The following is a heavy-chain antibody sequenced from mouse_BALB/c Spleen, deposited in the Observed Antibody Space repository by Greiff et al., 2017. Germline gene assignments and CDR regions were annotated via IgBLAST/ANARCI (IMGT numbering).Heavy chain of an antibody. V-gene: IGHV2-6-7*01. CDR1: GFSLTGYG. CDR2: IWGDGST. Sequence: QVQLKESGPGLVAPSQSLSITCTVSGFSLTGYGVNWVRQPPGKGLEWLGMIWGDGSTDYNSALKSRLSISKDNSKSQVFLKMNSLQTDDTARYYYARVDDCCGYWFAYWGQGTLVTVSA. D-gene: IGHD1-2*01. J-gene: IGHJ3*01. CDR3: ARVDDCCGYWFAY.